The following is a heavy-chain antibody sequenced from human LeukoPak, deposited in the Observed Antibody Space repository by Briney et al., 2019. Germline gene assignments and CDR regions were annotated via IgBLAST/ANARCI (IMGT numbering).Heavy chain of an antibody. V-gene: IGHV3-73*01. D-gene: IGHD3-3*01. CDR3: TRHGGAGSGYYSENYYYYGMDV. CDR2: IRSKANSYAT. J-gene: IGHJ6*02. CDR1: GFTFSGSA. Sequence: GGSLKLSGSASGFTFSGSAMHWVRQASGKGLEWVGRIRSKANSYATAYAASVKGRFTISRDDSKSTAYLQMNSLKTEDTAVYYCTRHGGAGSGYYSENYYYYGMDVWGQGTTVTVSS.